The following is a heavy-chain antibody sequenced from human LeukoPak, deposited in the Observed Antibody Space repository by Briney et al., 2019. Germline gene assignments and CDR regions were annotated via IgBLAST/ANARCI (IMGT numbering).Heavy chain of an antibody. CDR3: ARVSGYDWESFYDY. D-gene: IGHD5-12*01. V-gene: IGHV4-59*01. Sequence: NPSETLSLTCTVSGGSISSYYWSWIRQPPGKGLEWIGHIYYSGNTNYNPSLKSRVTISVDTSKNQFSLKLNSVTAADTAVYYCARVSGYDWESFYDYWGQGTLVTVSS. CDR2: IYYSGNT. J-gene: IGHJ4*02. CDR1: GGSISSYY.